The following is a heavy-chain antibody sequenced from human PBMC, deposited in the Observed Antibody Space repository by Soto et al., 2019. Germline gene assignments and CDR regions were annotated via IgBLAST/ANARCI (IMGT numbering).Heavy chain of an antibody. CDR1: GYTFTTYG. V-gene: IGHV1-18*04. CDR3: ARDPASAYSSSSFDY. Sequence: QIQLVQSGAEVKKPGASVRVSCKASGYTFTTYGITWVRQAPGQGLEWMGWISAYDGSTNYAQKLQGRVSMTTDSSTRPAYMDLRSLKSDDTAVYYCARDPASAYSSSSFDYWGQGTLVTVSS. CDR2: ISAYDGST. J-gene: IGHJ4*02. D-gene: IGHD6-6*01.